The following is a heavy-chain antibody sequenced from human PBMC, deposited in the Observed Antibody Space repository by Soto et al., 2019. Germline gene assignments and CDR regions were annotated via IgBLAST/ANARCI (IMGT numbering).Heavy chain of an antibody. CDR3: ARDQTAARSYYFDY. D-gene: IGHD6-6*01. CDR1: GFTFSSDS. V-gene: IGHV3-48*02. J-gene: IGHJ4*02. Sequence: EVQLVESGGGLVQPGGSLRLSCAASGFTFSSDSMNWVRQAPGKGLEWVSYISSSSSTIYYADSVKGRFTISRDNAKNSLYLQMNSLRDEDTAVYYCARDQTAARSYYFDYWGQGTLVTVSS. CDR2: ISSSSSTI.